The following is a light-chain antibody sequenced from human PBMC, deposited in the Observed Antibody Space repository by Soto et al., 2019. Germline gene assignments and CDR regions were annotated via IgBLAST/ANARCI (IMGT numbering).Light chain of an antibody. J-gene: IGKJ1*01. CDR1: QNIYSN. Sequence: EIVLTQSPGTLSLSPGERATLSCRASQNIYSNVAWYQQRAGQAPRLLIYRASTRATGIPARFSGSGSGTEFTLTISSLQSEDFTVYSCLQYHNLWAFGQGTKVDIK. V-gene: IGKV3-15*01. CDR2: RAS. CDR3: LQYHNLWA.